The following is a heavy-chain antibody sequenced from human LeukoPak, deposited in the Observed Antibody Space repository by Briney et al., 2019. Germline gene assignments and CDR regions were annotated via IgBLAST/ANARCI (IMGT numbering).Heavy chain of an antibody. CDR1: GGSFSGYY. D-gene: IGHD2-2*01. CDR3: ASPGERYCSSTSCRNAFDI. V-gene: IGHV4-34*01. Sequence: SETLSLTCAVYGGSFSGYYWSWIRQPPGKGLEWIGEINHSGSTNYNPSLKSRVAISVDTSKNQFSLKLSSVTAADTAVYYCASPGERYCSSTSCRNAFDIWGQGTMVTVSS. CDR2: INHSGST. J-gene: IGHJ3*02.